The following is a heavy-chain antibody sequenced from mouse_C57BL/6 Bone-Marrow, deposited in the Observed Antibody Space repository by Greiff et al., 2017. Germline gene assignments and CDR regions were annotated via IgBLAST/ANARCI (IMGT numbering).Heavy chain of an antibody. J-gene: IGHJ4*01. CDR1: GFTFSDYG. D-gene: IGHD1-1*01. Sequence: EVKLVESGGGLVKPGGSLKLSCAASGFTFSDYGMHWVRQAPEKGLEWVAYISSGSSTIYYADTVKGRFTISRDNAKNTLFLQMTSLRSEDTAMYYCARRDYYGSSYEGYYAMDYWGQGTSVTVSS. CDR3: ARRDYYGSSYEGYYAMDY. CDR2: ISSGSSTI. V-gene: IGHV5-17*01.